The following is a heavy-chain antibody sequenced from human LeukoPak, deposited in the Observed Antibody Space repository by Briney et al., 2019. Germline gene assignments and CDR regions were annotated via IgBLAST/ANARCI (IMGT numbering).Heavy chain of an antibody. J-gene: IGHJ4*02. CDR1: GFTFINYA. V-gene: IGHV3-23*01. Sequence: GGSLRLSCAASGFTFINYAMSWVRQAPGKGLEWLSAITGSSGSTYYADSVKGRFTISRDNSRNTLYLQMNNLRAEDTAVFYCAKSFYYYDSSGLYYFDYWGQGTLVTVSS. CDR2: ITGSSGST. CDR3: AKSFYYYDSSGLYYFDY. D-gene: IGHD3-22*01.